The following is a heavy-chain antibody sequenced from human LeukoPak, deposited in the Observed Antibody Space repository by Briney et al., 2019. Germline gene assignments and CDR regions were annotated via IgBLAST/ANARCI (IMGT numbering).Heavy chain of an antibody. Sequence: PGGSLRLSCAASGFTFSSYWMHWVGQAPGKGLVWVSRISTDGSSTNSADSVKGRFTISRDNAKNTLYLQMNSLRAEDTAVYYCVREYSSSSGRAFDIWGQGTMVTVSP. V-gene: IGHV3-74*01. J-gene: IGHJ3*02. D-gene: IGHD6-6*01. CDR2: ISTDGSST. CDR3: VREYSSSSGRAFDI. CDR1: GFTFSSYW.